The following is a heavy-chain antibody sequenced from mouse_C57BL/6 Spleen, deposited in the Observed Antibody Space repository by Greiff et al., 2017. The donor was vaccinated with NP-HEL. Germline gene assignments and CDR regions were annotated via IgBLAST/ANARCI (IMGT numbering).Heavy chain of an antibody. J-gene: IGHJ2*01. Sequence: VQLQESGAELVKPGASVKISCKASGYAFSSYWMNWVKQRPGKGLEWIGQMYPGDGDTNYNGKFKGKATLTADKSSSTAYMQLSSLTSEDSAVYFCARGRITTVVAPYFDYWGQGTTLTVSS. V-gene: IGHV1-80*01. D-gene: IGHD1-1*01. CDR3: ARGRITTVVAPYFDY. CDR1: GYAFSSYW. CDR2: MYPGDGDT.